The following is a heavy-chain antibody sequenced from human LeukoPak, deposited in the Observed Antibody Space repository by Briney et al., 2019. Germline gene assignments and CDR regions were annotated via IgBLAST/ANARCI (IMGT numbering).Heavy chain of an antibody. CDR1: GGSISSDSYY. D-gene: IGHD3-22*01. J-gene: IGHJ3*02. CDR3: ARDVPYYYDSSGGTFDI. CDR2: IYTSGST. Sequence: SQTLSLTCTVSGGSISSDSYYWSWIRQPAGKGLEWIGRIYTSGSTNYNPSLKSRVTISVDTSKNQFSLKLSSVTAADTAVYYCARDVPYYYDSSGGTFDIWGQGTMVTVSS. V-gene: IGHV4-61*02.